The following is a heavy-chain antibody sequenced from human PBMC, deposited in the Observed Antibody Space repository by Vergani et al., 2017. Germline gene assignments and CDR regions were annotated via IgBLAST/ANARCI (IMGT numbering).Heavy chain of an antibody. CDR1: GGSISSGGYY. J-gene: IGHJ4*02. CDR2: IYYSGST. D-gene: IGHD5-24*01. Sequence: QLQLQESGPGLVKPSETLSLTCTVSGGSISSGGYYWSWIRQHPGKGLEWIGYIYYSGSTYYNPSLKSRVTISVDTSKNQFSRKLSSVTAADTALYSCARDFGWVEMATTPYYWGQGTLVTVSS. CDR3: ARDFGWVEMATTPYY. V-gene: IGHV4-31*03.